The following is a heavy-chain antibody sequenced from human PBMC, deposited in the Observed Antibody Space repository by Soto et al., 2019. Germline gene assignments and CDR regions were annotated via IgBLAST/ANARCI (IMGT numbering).Heavy chain of an antibody. J-gene: IGHJ4*02. CDR1: GGTFSSDA. V-gene: IGHV1-69*15. CDR3: ARDKAVTTFYYFDH. Sequence: QVQLVQSGAEVKKPGSSVKVSCKASGGTFSSDAFSWVRQAPGQGLEWMGTIIPMFSESNYAQKFQGRVTIXAXEXXSTAYMELSGLRSEDTAVYYCARDKAVTTFYYFDHWGQGTLVTVSS. D-gene: IGHD4-17*01. CDR2: IIPMFSES.